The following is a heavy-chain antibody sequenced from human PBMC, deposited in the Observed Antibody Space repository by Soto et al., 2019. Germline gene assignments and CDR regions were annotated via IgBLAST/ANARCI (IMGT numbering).Heavy chain of an antibody. CDR1: GFTFRSYG. V-gene: IGHV3-33*01. Sequence: GGSLRLSCAASGFTFRSYGMHWVRQAPGKGLELLAVIWYDGSNKYYADSVKGRFNIFRDNSKNTLYLQMNSLRAEDTAVYYCARDLGLRLGELSLNYYYGMDAWGQGTTVPVSS. J-gene: IGHJ6*02. CDR2: IWYDGSNK. CDR3: ARDLGLRLGELSLNYYYGMDA. D-gene: IGHD3-16*02.